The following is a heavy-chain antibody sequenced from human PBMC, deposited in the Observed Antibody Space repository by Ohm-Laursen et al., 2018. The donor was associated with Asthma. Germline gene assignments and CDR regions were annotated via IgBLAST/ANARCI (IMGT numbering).Heavy chain of an antibody. D-gene: IGHD3-22*01. V-gene: IGHV4-59*07. J-gene: IGHJ6*02. CDR2: IYYSGST. Sequence: SDTLSLTCTVSGGSISSYYWSWIRQPPGKGLEWIGYIYYSGSTNYNPSLKSRVTISVDTSKNQFSLKLSSVTAADTAVYYCARVSYDRVRNGMDVWGQGTTVTVSS. CDR3: ARVSYDRVRNGMDV. CDR1: GGSISSYY.